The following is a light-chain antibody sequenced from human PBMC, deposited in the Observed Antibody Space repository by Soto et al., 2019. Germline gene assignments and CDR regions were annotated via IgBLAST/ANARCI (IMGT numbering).Light chain of an antibody. Sequence: IQMTQSPSSLSASVGARVPITCRASQSISNYLNWYQQKPGKAPKLLIYAASSLQSGVPSRFSGSGSGTDFTLTISSLQPEDFATYYCQESYSTPSVTFGPGTKVDIK. CDR2: AAS. V-gene: IGKV1-39*01. CDR1: QSISNY. CDR3: QESYSTPSVT. J-gene: IGKJ3*01.